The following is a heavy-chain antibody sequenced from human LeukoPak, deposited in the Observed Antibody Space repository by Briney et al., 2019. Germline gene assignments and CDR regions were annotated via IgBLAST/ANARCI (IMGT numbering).Heavy chain of an antibody. Sequence: PSETLPLTCAVYGGSLSGSYWSWIRQPPEKGLEWIGEINHSGSANYNPSLKSRVTLSIDKSKNQFSLNLNSVTAADTAVYYCARARRDSRFYKVDYWGQGTLVTVSS. CDR1: GGSLSGSY. CDR2: INHSGSA. CDR3: ARARRDSRFYKVDY. J-gene: IGHJ4*02. V-gene: IGHV4-34*01. D-gene: IGHD3-3*01.